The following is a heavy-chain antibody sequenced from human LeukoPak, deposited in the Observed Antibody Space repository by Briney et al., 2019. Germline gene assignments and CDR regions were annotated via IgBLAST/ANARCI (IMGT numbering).Heavy chain of an antibody. CDR2: ISSSGSTI. CDR1: GFTFSDYY. Sequence: GGSLRLSCAASGFTFSDYYRRWIRKAPGKGLEWVSYISSSGSTIYYADSVKGRFTISRDNAKNSLYLQMNSLRAEDTAVYYCARDYYDILTGYYSDAFDIWGQGTMVTVSS. V-gene: IGHV3-11*04. D-gene: IGHD3-9*01. J-gene: IGHJ3*02. CDR3: ARDYYDILTGYYSDAFDI.